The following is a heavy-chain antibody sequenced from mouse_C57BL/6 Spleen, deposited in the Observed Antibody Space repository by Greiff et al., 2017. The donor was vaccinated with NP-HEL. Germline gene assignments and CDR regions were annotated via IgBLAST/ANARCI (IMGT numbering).Heavy chain of an antibody. CDR2: INPNNGGT. CDR1: GYTFTDYY. D-gene: IGHD2-4*01. V-gene: IGHV1-26*01. J-gene: IGHJ4*01. CDR3: AREGLRRTVYYAMDY. Sequence: EVQLQQSGPELVKPGASVKISCKASGYTFTDYYMNWVKQSHGKSLEWIGDINPNNGGTSYNQKFKGKATLTVDKSSSTAYMELRSLTSEDSAVDYCAREGLRRTVYYAMDYWGQGTSVTVSS.